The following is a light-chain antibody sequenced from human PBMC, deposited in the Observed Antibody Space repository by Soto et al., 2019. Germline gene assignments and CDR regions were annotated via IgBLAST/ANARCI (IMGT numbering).Light chain of an antibody. CDR1: STDVGGSNY. J-gene: IGLJ1*01. V-gene: IGLV2-14*01. CDR3: SSYTSSSTYV. Sequence: QSALTQPASVSGSPGQSITISCTGTSTDVGGSNYVSWYQQHPGNAPNLIIYEVSNRPSGVSNRFSGSKSGNTASLTISGLQAEDEADYYCSSYTSSSTYVFGTGTKVTVL. CDR2: EVS.